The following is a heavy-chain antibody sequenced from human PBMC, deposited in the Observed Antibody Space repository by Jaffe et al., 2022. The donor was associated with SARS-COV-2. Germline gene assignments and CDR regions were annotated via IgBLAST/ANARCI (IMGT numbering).Heavy chain of an antibody. CDR2: IRSNTAGGTA. D-gene: IGHD3-22*01. Sequence: EAQLVESGGGLVKPGGSLRLSCAASGFTFSNAWMRWVRQAPGQGLEWVGRIRSNTAGGTADYAAPVKGRFTVSRDDSKNTLYLQMNSLKTEDTAVYYCTATCHSDSSGCYWGQGTLVSVSS. CDR3: TATCHSDSSGCY. V-gene: IGHV3-15*01. CDR1: GFTFSNAW. J-gene: IGHJ4*02.